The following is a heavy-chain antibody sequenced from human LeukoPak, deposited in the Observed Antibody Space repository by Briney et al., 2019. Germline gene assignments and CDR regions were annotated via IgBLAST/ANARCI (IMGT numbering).Heavy chain of an antibody. CDR2: IDPDANTK. V-gene: IGHV3-7*03. Sequence: TGGSLKLSCAASGFTFSGSWMTWVRQAPGRGLEWVAYIDPDANTKNHLDSVKRRFIISRDNARKSVYLQMNSLRVEDTAVYYCARDPAYGALDYWGRGTLVTVSS. CDR1: GFTFSGSW. CDR3: ARDPAYGALDY. J-gene: IGHJ4*02. D-gene: IGHD4-17*01.